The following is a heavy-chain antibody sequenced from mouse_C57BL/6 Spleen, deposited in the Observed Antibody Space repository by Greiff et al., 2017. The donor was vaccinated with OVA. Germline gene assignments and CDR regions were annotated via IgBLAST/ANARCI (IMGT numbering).Heavy chain of an antibody. D-gene: IGHD2-4*01. V-gene: IGHV1-82*01. CDR2: IYPGDGDT. CDR3: ARPFYDYEEGGNAMDY. J-gene: IGHJ4*01. CDR1: GYAFSSSW. Sequence: QVQLQQSGPELVKPGASVKISCKASGYAFSSSWMNWVKQRPGQGLEWIGRIYPGDGDTNYNGKFKGKATLTADKSSSTAYMQLSSLTSEDSSVYFCARPFYDYEEGGNAMDYWGQGTSVTVSS.